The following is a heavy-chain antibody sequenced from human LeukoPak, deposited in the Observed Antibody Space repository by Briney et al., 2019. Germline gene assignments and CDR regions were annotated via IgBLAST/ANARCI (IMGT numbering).Heavy chain of an antibody. D-gene: IGHD3-10*01. CDR3: ARDLYYYGSGSYYNKFDY. CDR2: IIPIFGTA. Sequence: ASVKVSCKASGGTFSSYAISWVRQAPGQGLGWMGGIIPIFGTANYAQKFQGRVTITADESTSTAYMELSSLRSEDTAVYYCARDLYYYGSGSYYNKFDYWGQGTLVTVSS. J-gene: IGHJ4*02. CDR1: GGTFSSYA. V-gene: IGHV1-69*13.